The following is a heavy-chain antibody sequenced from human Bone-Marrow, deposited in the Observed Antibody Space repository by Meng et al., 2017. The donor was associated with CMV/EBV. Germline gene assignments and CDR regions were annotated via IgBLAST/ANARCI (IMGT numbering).Heavy chain of an antibody. CDR2: IKQDGSEK. CDR3: ARYSGLQYSNYFYYYYYGMDV. CDR1: GFTFSNAW. V-gene: IGHV3-7*01. J-gene: IGHJ6*02. D-gene: IGHD4-11*01. Sequence: GGSLRLSCAAYGFTFSNAWMSWVRQAPGKGLEWVANIKQDGSEKYYVDSVKGRFTISRDNAKNSLYLQMNSLRAEDTAAYYCARYSGLQYSNYFYYYYYGMDVWGQGTTVTVSS.